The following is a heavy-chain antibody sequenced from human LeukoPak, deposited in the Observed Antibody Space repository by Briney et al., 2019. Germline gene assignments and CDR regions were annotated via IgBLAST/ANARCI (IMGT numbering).Heavy chain of an antibody. CDR2: ISSSSSTI. CDR3: ARVLGLTTVTTFYMDV. J-gene: IGHJ6*03. D-gene: IGHD4-17*01. Sequence: GGSLRLSCAASGFVVSDNYMSWVRQAPGKGLEWVSYISSSSSTIYYADSVKGRFTISRDNAKNSLYLQMNSLRAEDTAVYYCARVLGLTTVTTFYMDVWGKGTTVTVSS. V-gene: IGHV3-11*04. CDR1: GFVVSDNY.